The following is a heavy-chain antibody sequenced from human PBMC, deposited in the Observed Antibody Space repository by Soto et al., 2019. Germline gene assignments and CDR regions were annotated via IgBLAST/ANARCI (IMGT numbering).Heavy chain of an antibody. CDR2: IKQDGSEK. CDR1: GFTFSSYW. CDR3: ARVSHEYSSSFDY. D-gene: IGHD6-6*01. Sequence: GESLKISCAASGFTFSSYWMSWVRQAPGKGLEWVANIKQDGSEKYYVDSVKGRFTISRDNAKNSLYLQMNSLRAEDTAVYYCARVSHEYSSSFDYWGQGTLVTVSS. J-gene: IGHJ4*02. V-gene: IGHV3-7*03.